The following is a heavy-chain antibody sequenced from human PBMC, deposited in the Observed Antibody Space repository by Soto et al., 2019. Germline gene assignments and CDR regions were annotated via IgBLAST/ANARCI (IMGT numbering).Heavy chain of an antibody. V-gene: IGHV4-30-2*01. CDR3: ARGGKYNWNHNWFDP. CDR2: IYHSGST. Sequence: QLQLQESGSGLVKPSQTLSLTCAVSGGSISSGDYSWNWIRQPPGKGLEWIGYIYHSGSTYYNPSLKSRVTMSVDRSKNQFSMELSSVTAADTAVYYCARGGKYNWNHNWFDPWGQGTLVTVSS. J-gene: IGHJ5*02. D-gene: IGHD1-20*01. CDR1: GGSISSGDYS.